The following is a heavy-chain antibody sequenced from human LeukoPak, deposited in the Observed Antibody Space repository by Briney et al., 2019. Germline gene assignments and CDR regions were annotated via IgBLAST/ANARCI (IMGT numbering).Heavy chain of an antibody. CDR3: ASRVLRGPSAFDP. D-gene: IGHD3-10*01. J-gene: IGHJ5*02. CDR1: GGTFSSYA. CDR2: IIPIFGTT. V-gene: IGHV1-69*05. Sequence: TSVKVSCKASGGTFSSYAISWVRQAPGQGLEWMGGIIPIFGTTNYAQKFQGRVTITTDESTSTAYMELSSLRSEDTAVYYCASRVLRGPSAFDPWGQGTLVTVSS.